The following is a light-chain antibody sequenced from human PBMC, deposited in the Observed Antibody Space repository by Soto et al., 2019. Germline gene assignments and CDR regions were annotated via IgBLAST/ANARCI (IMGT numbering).Light chain of an antibody. CDR2: SAA. J-gene: IGKJ4*01. CDR1: QDISSY. Sequence: DIQLTQSPAFLSASVGDKVTITCRASQDISSYLAWYQQKPGKAPNLLVYSAATLQSGVPSRFSGRGSGTAYTLTISSLQPADFATYFCQQIDSYPVTFGGGTKVEIK. CDR3: QQIDSYPVT. V-gene: IGKV1-9*01.